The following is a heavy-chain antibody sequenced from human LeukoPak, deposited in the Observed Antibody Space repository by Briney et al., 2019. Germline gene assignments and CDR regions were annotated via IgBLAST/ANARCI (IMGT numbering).Heavy chain of an antibody. Sequence: PSETLSLTCTVSGGSVSSGTYYWRWLRQPAGKGLEWIGRIYGSGNTNYNPSLKSRVTISVDTSRNQFSLKLSSVSTADTAVYYCARGVGSTSSNWFDPWGQGTLVTVSS. CDR1: GGSVSSGTYY. D-gene: IGHD2-2*01. CDR3: ARGVGSTSSNWFDP. CDR2: IYGSGNT. J-gene: IGHJ5*02. V-gene: IGHV4-61*02.